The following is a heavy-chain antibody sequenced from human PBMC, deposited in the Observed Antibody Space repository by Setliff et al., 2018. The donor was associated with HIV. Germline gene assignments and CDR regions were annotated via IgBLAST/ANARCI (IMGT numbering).Heavy chain of an antibody. D-gene: IGHD6-13*01. V-gene: IGHV4-61*02. J-gene: IGHJ4*02. CDR3: ARVARGGHSSRWYYFDY. Sequence: SETLSLTCTVSGGSISSGSYYWSWIRQPAGKGLEWIGRIYTSGSTKYNPSLKSRVTISVDTSKNQFSLKVSSVTAADTAVYYCARVARGGHSSRWYYFDYWGQRTLVTVSS. CDR1: GGSISSGSYY. CDR2: IYTSGST.